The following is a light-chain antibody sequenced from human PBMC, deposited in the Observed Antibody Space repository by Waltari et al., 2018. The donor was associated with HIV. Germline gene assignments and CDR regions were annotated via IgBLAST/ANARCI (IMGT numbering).Light chain of an antibody. CDR1: QSISSW. Sequence: DIQLTQSPSTLSASVGDRVTITCRASQSISSWLAWYQQKTGKAPKLLIYKASTLESGVPSRFSGSGSETEFTLTISSLQPDDFATYYCQQYDSYSLAFGGGTKVEIK. CDR3: QQYDSYSLA. V-gene: IGKV1-5*03. J-gene: IGKJ4*01. CDR2: KAS.